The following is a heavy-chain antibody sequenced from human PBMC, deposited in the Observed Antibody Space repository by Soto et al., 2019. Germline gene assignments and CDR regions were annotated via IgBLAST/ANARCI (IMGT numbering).Heavy chain of an antibody. Sequence: GESLKICCKGSGYSFTTYWITWVRQVPGKGLEWMGRIDPSDSYANYSPSFQGHVTMSADKSISTAYLQWSSLKASDTAMYYCGRVRVDKAEGWFDPWGQGTLVTAPQ. V-gene: IGHV5-10-1*01. CDR2: IDPSDSYA. D-gene: IGHD5-12*01. CDR1: GYSFTTYW. CDR3: GRVRVDKAEGWFDP. J-gene: IGHJ5*02.